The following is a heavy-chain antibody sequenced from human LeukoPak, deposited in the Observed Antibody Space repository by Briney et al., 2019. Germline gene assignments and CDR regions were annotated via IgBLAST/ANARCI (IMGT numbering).Heavy chain of an antibody. CDR2: IIPMSTTA. CDR3: ARGLVGATSPLAFDI. J-gene: IGHJ3*02. V-gene: IGHV1-69*05. Sequence: VASVKVSCKVSGGIYRITAITWVRQAPGQGLEWMGGIIPMSTTANYAQKFQGRVTITRDDSTSTAYMELSSLRSEDTAVYYCARGLVGATSPLAFDIWGQGTMVTVSS. CDR1: GGIYRITA. D-gene: IGHD1-26*01.